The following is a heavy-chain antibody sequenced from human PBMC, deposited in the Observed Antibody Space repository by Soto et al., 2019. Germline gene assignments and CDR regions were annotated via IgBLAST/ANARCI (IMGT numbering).Heavy chain of an antibody. CDR2: VYPSDSDV. V-gene: IGHV5-51*01. Sequence: PGESLKISCQGSGYRFTGSWIGWVRQMPGKGLEWLGNVYPSDSDVRYSPSFEGRVTISADNSINTAYLHLLNLKASDTAIYYCTKGATSTFDSWGQGTRVTVSS. CDR3: TKGATSTFDS. D-gene: IGHD3-16*01. CDR1: GYRFTGSW. J-gene: IGHJ4*02.